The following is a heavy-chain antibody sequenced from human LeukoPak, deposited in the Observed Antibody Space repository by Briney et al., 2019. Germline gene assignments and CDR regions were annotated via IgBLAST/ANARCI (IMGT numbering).Heavy chain of an antibody. Sequence: GGSLRLSCAASGFTFSLYSMNWLRQAPGKGLEWVSYISSGSGTIYYADSVKGRFTISRDNDKNSLYLQMNGLRAEDTALYYCAKDITTSSGWVGYLDYWGQGTLVTVSS. J-gene: IGHJ4*02. D-gene: IGHD6-19*01. CDR2: ISSGSGTI. V-gene: IGHV3-48*01. CDR1: GFTFSLYS. CDR3: AKDITTSSGWVGYLDY.